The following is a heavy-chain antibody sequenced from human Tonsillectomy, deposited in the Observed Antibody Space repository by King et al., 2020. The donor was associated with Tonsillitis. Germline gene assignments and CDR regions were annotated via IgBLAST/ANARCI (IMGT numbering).Heavy chain of an antibody. CDR1: GFTFSSCD. J-gene: IGHJ4*02. D-gene: IGHD2-2*01. V-gene: IGHV3-13*01. Sequence: VQLVESGGGLVQPGGSLRLSCAPSGFTFSSCDMHWARQGTGKGLEWVSSIGPAGDTYYSGSVKGRFTISRENAKNSLYLQMNSLRAGDTAVYYCARAHCSSISCYQDYWGQGTLVTVSS. CDR2: IGPAGDT. CDR3: ARAHCSSISCYQDY.